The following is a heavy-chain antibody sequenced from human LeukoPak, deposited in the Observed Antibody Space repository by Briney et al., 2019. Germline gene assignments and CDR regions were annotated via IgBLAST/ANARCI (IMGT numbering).Heavy chain of an antibody. CDR3: VSGNDPDYVWGTYRLDAFDI. Sequence: GGSLRLSCAASGFTFGNYAMTWVRQAPGKGVEYVTSTSGSGGSSYYAASVQGRFTISRDNAKNSLFLQMNSLRAEDTAVYYCVSGNDPDYVWGTYRLDAFDIWGEGTMVIVSS. CDR2: TSGSGGSS. V-gene: IGHV3-23*01. CDR1: GFTFGNYA. D-gene: IGHD3-16*02. J-gene: IGHJ3*02.